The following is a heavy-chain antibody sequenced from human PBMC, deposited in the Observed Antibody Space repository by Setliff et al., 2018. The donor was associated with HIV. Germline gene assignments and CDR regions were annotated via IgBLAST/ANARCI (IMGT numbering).Heavy chain of an antibody. CDR3: TKNLYRSPWSPLDY. J-gene: IGHJ4*02. CDR2: IKQDGSEE. D-gene: IGHD6-19*01. Sequence: GGSLRLSCKASGFTFSKYAMHWVRQAPGEGLQWVAKIKQDGSEEYYVDSVKGRFTISRDNAKNSVYLQMNSLRVEDTAMYYCTKNLYRSPWSPLDYWGQGTLVTVSS. CDR1: GFTFSKYA. V-gene: IGHV3-7*01.